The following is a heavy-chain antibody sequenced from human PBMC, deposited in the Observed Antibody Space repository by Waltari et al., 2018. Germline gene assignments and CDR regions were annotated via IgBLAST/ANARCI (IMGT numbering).Heavy chain of an antibody. D-gene: IGHD1-26*01. CDR3: ARLKRELLRFQMVISYFDY. Sequence: QVQLQESGPGLVKPSETLSLTCTVAGGSISSYYWSWIRQPPGKGLEWSGYIYYSGSTNYNPSLKSRVTISVDTSKNQFSLKLSSVTAADTAVYYCARLKRELLRFQMVISYFDYWGQGTLVTVSS. V-gene: IGHV4-59*08. CDR1: GGSISSYY. J-gene: IGHJ4*02. CDR2: IYYSGST.